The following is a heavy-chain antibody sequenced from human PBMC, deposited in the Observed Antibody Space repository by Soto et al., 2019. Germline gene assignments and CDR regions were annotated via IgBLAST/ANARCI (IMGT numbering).Heavy chain of an antibody. J-gene: IGHJ5*01. D-gene: IGHD1-1*01. Sequence: SATLSLTCTVSGASISGFYWSWIRKSAGKGLEWIGRIYATGTTDYNPSLKSRVMMSVDTSKKQFSLKLRSVTAADTAVYYCVRDGTKTLRDWFDAWGQGTTVTVSS. V-gene: IGHV4-4*07. CDR1: GASISGFY. CDR3: VRDGTKTLRDWFDA. CDR2: IYATGTT.